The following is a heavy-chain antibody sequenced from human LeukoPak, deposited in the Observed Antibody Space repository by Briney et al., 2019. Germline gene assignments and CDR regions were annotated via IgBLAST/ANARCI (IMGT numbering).Heavy chain of an antibody. CDR1: GFTFDEYA. CDR2: ISWNSGSI. D-gene: IGHD6-13*01. CDR3: AKDYIAAAGAFDI. V-gene: IGHV3-9*01. Sequence: SLRLSCPAPGFTFDEYAMHWVRQAPGKGLEWVSGISWNSGSIGYADSVKGRFTISRDNAKNSLYLQMNSLRAEDTALYYCAKDYIAAAGAFDIWGQGTMVTVSS. J-gene: IGHJ3*02.